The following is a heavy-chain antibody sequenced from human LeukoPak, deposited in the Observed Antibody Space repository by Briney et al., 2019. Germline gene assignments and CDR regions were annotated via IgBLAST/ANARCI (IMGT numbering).Heavy chain of an antibody. V-gene: IGHV3-23*01. CDR3: AKKDRYCSSTSCHHQLYYFDY. CDR2: ISGSGGST. D-gene: IGHD2-2*01. CDR1: GFTFSSYA. J-gene: IGHJ4*02. Sequence: GGSLRLSCAASGFTFSSYAMSWVRQAPGKGLKWVSAISGSGGSTYYADSVKGRFTISRDNSKNTLYLQMNSLRAEDTAVYYCAKKDRYCSSTSCHHQLYYFDYWGQGTLVTVSS.